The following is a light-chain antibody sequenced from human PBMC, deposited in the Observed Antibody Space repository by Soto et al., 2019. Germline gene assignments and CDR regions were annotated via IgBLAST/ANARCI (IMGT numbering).Light chain of an antibody. Sequence: EIVMTQSPTTLSASPGERATLSCRASQSGSSKLAWYQQKPGQPPRLLIFDASARSSGVPARFRGSGSGTEYITTITGLQTEDFSVYDFQQYKDWLPNTFGHQTKVEMK. CDR3: QQYKDWLPNT. CDR2: DAS. CDR1: QSGSSK. V-gene: IGKV3D-15*01. J-gene: IGKJ2*01.